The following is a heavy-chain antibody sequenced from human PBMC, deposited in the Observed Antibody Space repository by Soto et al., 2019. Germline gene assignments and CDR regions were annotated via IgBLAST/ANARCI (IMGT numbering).Heavy chain of an antibody. D-gene: IGHD4-4*01. V-gene: IGHV1-2*02. CDR3: ARAIRGNYDVEGLNWFDP. CDR1: GYTFTDYY. CDR2: INPNSGGT. Sequence: QVQLVQSGAEVKEPGASVPVSCKASGYTFTDYYMHWVRQAPGQGLEWMGWINPNSGGTNYAPKFQGRVTMTRDTSISTAYMELSRLRSDDTAVYYCARAIRGNYDVEGLNWFDPWGQGTLVTVSS. J-gene: IGHJ5*02.